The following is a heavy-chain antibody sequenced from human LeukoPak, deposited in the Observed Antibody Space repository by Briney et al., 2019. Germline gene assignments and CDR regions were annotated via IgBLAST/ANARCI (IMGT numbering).Heavy chain of an antibody. D-gene: IGHD3-22*01. CDR2: IYYSGST. CDR3: ARLDYYDSSGYYDY. CDR1: GGSISSGGYS. V-gene: IGHV4-39*01. Sequence: PSETLSLTCAVSGGSISSGGYSWSWIRQPPGKGLEWIGSIYYSGSTYYNPSLKSRVTISVDTSKNQFSLKLSSVTAADTAVYYCARLDYYDSSGYYDYWGQGTLVTVSS. J-gene: IGHJ4*02.